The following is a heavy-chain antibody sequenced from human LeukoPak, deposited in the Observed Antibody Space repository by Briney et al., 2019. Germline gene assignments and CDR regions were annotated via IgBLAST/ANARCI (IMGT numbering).Heavy chain of an antibody. D-gene: IGHD6-19*01. J-gene: IGHJ4*02. CDR3: VKGRKSTAVPAQFDY. Sequence: GGPVRLSCSASGFTFSSYAMHWVRQAPGKGLEYLSGIMSNGGSTYYADSVKGRLTISRDNSKSTLYLEMSSLTAEDTAVYYCVKGRKSTAVPAQFDYWGQGTLFTVSP. V-gene: IGHV3-64D*09. CDR1: GFTFSSYA. CDR2: IMSNGGST.